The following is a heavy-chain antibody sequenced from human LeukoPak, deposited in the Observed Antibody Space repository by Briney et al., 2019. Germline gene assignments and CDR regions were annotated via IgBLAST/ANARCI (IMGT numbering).Heavy chain of an antibody. CDR1: GGSFSGYY. Sequence: PETLSLTCAVYGGSFSGYYWSWIRQPPGKGLEWIGEINHSGSTNYNPSLKSRVTISVDTSKNQFSLKLSSVTAADTAVYYCARGPGDTIHGMDVWGQGTTVTVSS. CDR2: INHSGST. V-gene: IGHV4-34*01. D-gene: IGHD2-21*01. CDR3: ARGPGDTIHGMDV. J-gene: IGHJ6*02.